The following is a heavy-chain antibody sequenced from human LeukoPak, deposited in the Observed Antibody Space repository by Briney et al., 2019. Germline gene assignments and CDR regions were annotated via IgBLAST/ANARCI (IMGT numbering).Heavy chain of an antibody. CDR3: ARESTVWNWFDP. D-gene: IGHD4-11*01. CDR1: GGSTSSYY. CDR2: IYTSGST. Sequence: SETLSLTCTVSGGSTSSYYWSWIRQPAGKGLEWIGRIYTSGSTNYNPSLESRVTMSVDTSKNQFSLKLSSVTAADTAVYYCARESTVWNWFDPWGQGTLVTVSS. V-gene: IGHV4-4*07. J-gene: IGHJ5*02.